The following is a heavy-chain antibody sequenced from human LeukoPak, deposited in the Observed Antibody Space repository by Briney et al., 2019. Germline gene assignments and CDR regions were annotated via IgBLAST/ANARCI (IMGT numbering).Heavy chain of an antibody. D-gene: IGHD1-26*01. Sequence: SETLSLTCTVSGSSISSYYWSWIRQPPGKGLEWIGYIYYSGSTNYNPSLKSRVTISVDTSKNQFSLKLSSVTAADTAVYYCARRNGGMGGYFDWGQGTLVTVSS. J-gene: IGHJ4*02. CDR3: ARRNGGMGGYFD. CDR1: GSSISSYY. V-gene: IGHV4-59*01. CDR2: IYYSGST.